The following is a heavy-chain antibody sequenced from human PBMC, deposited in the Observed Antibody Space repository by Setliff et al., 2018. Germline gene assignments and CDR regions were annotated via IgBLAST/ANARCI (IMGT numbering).Heavy chain of an antibody. D-gene: IGHD2-2*01. CDR1: GDSISNYY. V-gene: IGHV4-4*07. J-gene: IGHJ4*02. CDR2: IYAGEAT. Sequence: LETLSLTCTVSGDSISNYYWIRQTAGKGLEWIGSIYAGEATYYNPSLESRVVISVDSSKKRFSLKVSSVTAADTAVYYCARAIVVVPPNALKVYFDHWGPGVQVTVSS. CDR3: ARAIVVVPPNALKVYFDH.